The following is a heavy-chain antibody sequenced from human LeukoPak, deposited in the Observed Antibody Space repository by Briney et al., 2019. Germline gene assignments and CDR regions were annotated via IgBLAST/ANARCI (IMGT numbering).Heavy chain of an antibody. V-gene: IGHV3-7*01. D-gene: IGHD3-3*01. CDR3: ARDLNDVWSGKDAFDI. CDR2: IKQDGSAK. J-gene: IGHJ3*02. Sequence: GGSLRLSCAASGFTFNNYWMNWVRQAPGEGRERVANIKQDGSAKYYVDSVKGRFTISRDNAKNSLYLQMNSLRAEDTAVYYCARDLNDVWSGKDAFDIWGQGTMVTVSS. CDR1: GFTFNNYW.